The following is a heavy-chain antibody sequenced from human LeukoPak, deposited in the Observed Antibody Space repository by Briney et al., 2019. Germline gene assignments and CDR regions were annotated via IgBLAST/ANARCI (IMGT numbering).Heavy chain of an antibody. J-gene: IGHJ4*02. CDR1: GFSVSAYS. Sequence: GESMRLSCVPSGFSVSAYSLSWVRQASGKGLEWVAKIKKGGSEKDYVESVKGRFTISRDDAKGSLYLQLNSLRVEDTAVYYCARGFQSGESPVWGQGTLVTVSS. V-gene: IGHV3-7*01. CDR2: IKKGGSEK. CDR3: ARGFQSGESPV. D-gene: IGHD2-15*01.